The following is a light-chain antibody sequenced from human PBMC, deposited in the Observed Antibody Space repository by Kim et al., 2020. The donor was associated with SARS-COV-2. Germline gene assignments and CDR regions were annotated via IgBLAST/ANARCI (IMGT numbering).Light chain of an antibody. Sequence: QSVLTQPPSVSGAPGQRVTISCTGSSSSIGAGYDVHWYQQIPGTAPKLLIYHNNNRPSGVPDRFSGSRSGTSASLAITGLQAEDEADYYCQSYDSILGAYDFGIGTKVTVL. CDR2: HNN. J-gene: IGLJ1*01. V-gene: IGLV1-40*01. CDR3: QSYDSILGAYD. CDR1: SSSIGAGYD.